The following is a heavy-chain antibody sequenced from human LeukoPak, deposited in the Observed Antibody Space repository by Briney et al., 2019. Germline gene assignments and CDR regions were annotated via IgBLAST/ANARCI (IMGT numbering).Heavy chain of an antibody. CDR1: GGSISSSSYY. J-gene: IGHJ5*02. CDR2: IYYSGST. Sequence: PSETLSLTCTVSGGSISSSSYYWGWIRQPPGKGLEWIGSIYYSGSTYYNPSLKSRVTISVDTSKNQFSLKLSSVTAADTAVYYCARSYLDGMPLDPWGRGTLVTVSS. D-gene: IGHD3/OR15-3a*01. CDR3: ARSYLDGMPLDP. V-gene: IGHV4-39*07.